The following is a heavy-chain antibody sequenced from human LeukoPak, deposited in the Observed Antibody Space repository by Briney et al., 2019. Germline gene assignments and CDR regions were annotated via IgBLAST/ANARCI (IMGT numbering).Heavy chain of an antibody. CDR2: IIPILGIA. CDR3: ATHTYGGNPADY. V-gene: IGHV1-69*04. D-gene: IGHD4-23*01. Sequence: GSSVKVSCKASGGTFSSYAINWVRQAPGQGLEWMGRIIPILGIANYAQKFQGRVTMTRDTSTSTVYMELSSLRSEDTAVYYCATHTYGGNPADYWGQGTLVTVSS. J-gene: IGHJ4*02. CDR1: GGTFSSYA.